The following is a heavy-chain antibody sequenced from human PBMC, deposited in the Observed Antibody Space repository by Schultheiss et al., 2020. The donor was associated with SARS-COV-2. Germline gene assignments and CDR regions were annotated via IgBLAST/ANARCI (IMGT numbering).Heavy chain of an antibody. CDR1: GYSISSGYY. J-gene: IGHJ5*02. CDR3: ARDEAAARFRSGPINWFDP. CDR2: IYYSGST. D-gene: IGHD6-13*01. V-gene: IGHV4-38-2*02. Sequence: SETLSLTCAVSGYSISSGYYWGWIRQPPGKGLEWIGSIYYSGSTYYNPSLKSRVTISVDTSKNQFSLKLSSVTAADTAVYYCARDEAAARFRSGPINWFDPWGQGTLVTVSS.